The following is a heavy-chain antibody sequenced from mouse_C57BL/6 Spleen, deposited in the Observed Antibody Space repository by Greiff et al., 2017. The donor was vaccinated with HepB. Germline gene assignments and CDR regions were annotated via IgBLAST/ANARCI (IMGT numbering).Heavy chain of an antibody. J-gene: IGHJ1*03. Sequence: QVHVKQPGAELVMPGASVKLSCKASGYTFTSYWMHWVKQRPGQGLEWIGEIDPSDSYTNYNQKFKGKSTLTVDKSSSTAYMQLSSLTSEDSAVYYCARSYSSWYFDVWGTGTTVTVSS. CDR2: IDPSDSYT. D-gene: IGHD1-1*01. V-gene: IGHV1-69*01. CDR3: ARSYSSWYFDV. CDR1: GYTFTSYW.